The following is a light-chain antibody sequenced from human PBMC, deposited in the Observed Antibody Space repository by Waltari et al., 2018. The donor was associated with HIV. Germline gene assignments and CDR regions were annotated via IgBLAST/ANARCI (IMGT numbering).Light chain of an antibody. J-gene: IGLJ1*01. CDR1: TSTSGGNT. CDR3: AAWDDSLKGGA. V-gene: IGLV1-44*01. CDR2: SNN. Sequence: QSVLAQPPSASGTHGQRVTISCSGRTSTSGGNTVRWYQQLPGTAPKLLIYSNNERPSGVPDRLSGSTSGTSASLVISGLQSEDEADYYCAAWDDSLKGGAFGTGTKVTVL.